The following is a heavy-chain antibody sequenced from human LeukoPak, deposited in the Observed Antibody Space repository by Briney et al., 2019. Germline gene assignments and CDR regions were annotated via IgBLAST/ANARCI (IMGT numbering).Heavy chain of an antibody. D-gene: IGHD1-1*01. V-gene: IGHV5-51*01. CDR3: ARPIFGTTGTFDY. J-gene: IGHJ4*02. Sequence: GAPLKISGKGPGSRFTSYWTGWVRQLPGKGLKWMGIIYPGDSDTRYSPSFQGQVTISADKSISTAYLQWSSLKASDTAMYYCARPIFGTTGTFDYWGQGTLVTVSS. CDR2: IYPGDSDT. CDR1: GSRFTSYW.